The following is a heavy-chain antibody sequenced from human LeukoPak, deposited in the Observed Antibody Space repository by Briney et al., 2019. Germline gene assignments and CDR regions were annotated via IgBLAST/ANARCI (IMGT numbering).Heavy chain of an antibody. CDR2: IKEDGSDI. V-gene: IGHV3-7*03. D-gene: IGHD5-18*01. Sequence: PGGSLRLSCAASGFTFSSYWMSWFRQAPGKGLEWVANIKEDGSDIYYVDSVKGRFTISRDNAKNSLYLEMNSLRGEDTALYYCSRCEYNYGWAYFDYWGQGTLVTVSS. CDR3: SRCEYNYGWAYFDY. CDR1: GFTFSSYW. J-gene: IGHJ4*02.